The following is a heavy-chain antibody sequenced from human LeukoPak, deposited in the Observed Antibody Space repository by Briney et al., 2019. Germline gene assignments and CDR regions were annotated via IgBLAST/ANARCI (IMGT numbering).Heavy chain of an antibody. Sequence: ASVKVSCKASGYTFTSYDINWVRQATGQGLEWMGWMNPNSGNTGYAQKFQGRVTMTRNTYMELSSLRSEDTAVYYCASFATVTTYVDYWGQGTLVTVSS. D-gene: IGHD4-17*01. CDR2: MNPNSGNT. J-gene: IGHJ4*02. CDR3: ASFATVTTYVDY. CDR1: GYTFTSYD. V-gene: IGHV1-8*01.